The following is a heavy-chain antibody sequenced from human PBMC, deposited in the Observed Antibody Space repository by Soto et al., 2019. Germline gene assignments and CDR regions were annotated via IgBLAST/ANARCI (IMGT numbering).Heavy chain of an antibody. V-gene: IGHV1-69*08. D-gene: IGHD1-26*01. J-gene: IGHJ6*02. CDR1: GGTFSSYT. CDR2: IDPILGKT. CDR3: ATVKISGSYHYYYYGMDV. Sequence: SVKVSCKASGGTFSSYTISWVRQAPGQGLEWMGSIDPILGKTNYAQKFQGRVTMTEDTSTNTAYMELSSLRSEDTAVYYCATVKISGSYHYYYYGMDVWGQGTTVTVSS.